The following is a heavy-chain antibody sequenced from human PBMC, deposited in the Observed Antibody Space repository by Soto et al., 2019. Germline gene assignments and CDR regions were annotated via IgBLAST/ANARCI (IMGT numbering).Heavy chain of an antibody. CDR1: GFTFSSYA. CDR3: ARDLAEGYCSSTSCYTWFDP. Sequence: QVQLVESGGGVVQPGRSLRLSCAASGFTFSSYAMHWVRQAPGKGLEWVAVISYDGSNKYYADSVKGRVTISRDNSTSTLYLQMNSLRAEDTAVYYCARDLAEGYCSSTSCYTWFDPWGQGTLVTVSS. CDR2: ISYDGSNK. J-gene: IGHJ5*02. V-gene: IGHV3-30-3*01. D-gene: IGHD2-2*02.